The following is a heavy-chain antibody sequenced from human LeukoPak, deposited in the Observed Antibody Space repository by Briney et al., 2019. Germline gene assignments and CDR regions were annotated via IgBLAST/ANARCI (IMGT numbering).Heavy chain of an antibody. CDR3: ARRYSSSSKTYYFDY. Sequence: PSETLSLTCTVSGGSISSYYWSWIRQPPGKGLEWIGYIYTSGSTNYNPSLKSRVTISVDTSKNQFSLKLSSVTAADTAVYCCARRYSSSSKTYYFDYWGQGTLVTASS. CDR2: IYTSGST. D-gene: IGHD6-6*01. V-gene: IGHV4-4*09. CDR1: GGSISSYY. J-gene: IGHJ4*02.